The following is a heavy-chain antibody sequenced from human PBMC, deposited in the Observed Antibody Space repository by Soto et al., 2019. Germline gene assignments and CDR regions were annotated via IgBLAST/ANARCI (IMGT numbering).Heavy chain of an antibody. Sequence: PGGSLRLSCAASGFTFSGSAMHWVRQASGKGLEWVGRIRSKANSYATAYAASVKGRLTISRDDSKNTAYLQMNSLKTEDTAVYYCTRLAYGMDVWGQGTTVTVSS. CDR3: TRLAYGMDV. V-gene: IGHV3-73*01. CDR1: GFTFSGSA. CDR2: IRSKANSYAT. J-gene: IGHJ6*02.